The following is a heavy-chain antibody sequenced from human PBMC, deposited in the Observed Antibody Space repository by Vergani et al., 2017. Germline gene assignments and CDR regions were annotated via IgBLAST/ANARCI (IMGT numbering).Heavy chain of an antibody. D-gene: IGHD6-13*01. CDR1: GGSFSGYY. Sequence: QVQLQQWGAGLLKPSETLSLTCAVYGGSFSGYYWSWIRQPPGKGLEWIGEINHSGSNNYNPSLKSRVTISVDTSKNQFSLKLSSVTAADTAVYYCARRAAGQQLLQHWGQGTLVTVSS. V-gene: IGHV4-34*01. CDR2: INHSGSN. J-gene: IGHJ1*01. CDR3: ARRAAGQQLLQH.